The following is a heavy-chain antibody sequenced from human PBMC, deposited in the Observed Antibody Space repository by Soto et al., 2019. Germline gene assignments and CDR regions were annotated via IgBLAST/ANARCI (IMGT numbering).Heavy chain of an antibody. CDR1: GFTFSSYA. Sequence: GGSLRLSCAASGFTFSSYAMSWVRQAPGKGLEWVSAISGSGGSTYYADSVKGRFTISRDNSKNTLYLQMNSLRAEDTAVYYCAKGGCTSGYKAVVYYYGMDVWGQGTTVTVSS. CDR2: ISGSGGST. CDR3: AKGGCTSGYKAVVYYYGMDV. V-gene: IGHV3-23*01. D-gene: IGHD2-2*02. J-gene: IGHJ6*02.